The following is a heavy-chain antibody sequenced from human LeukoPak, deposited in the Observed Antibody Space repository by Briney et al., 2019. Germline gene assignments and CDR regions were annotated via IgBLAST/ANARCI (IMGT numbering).Heavy chain of an antibody. Sequence: PGGSLRLSCAASGFTFSSYGMHWVRQVPGKGLEWVAFIRYDGSNKYYADSVKGRFTISRDNSKNTLYLQMNSLRAEDTAVYYCAKDRGGGTTVTTGSAWFDPWGQGTLVTVSS. J-gene: IGHJ5*02. D-gene: IGHD4-17*01. CDR2: IRYDGSNK. CDR3: AKDRGGGTTVTTGSAWFDP. V-gene: IGHV3-30*02. CDR1: GFTFSSYG.